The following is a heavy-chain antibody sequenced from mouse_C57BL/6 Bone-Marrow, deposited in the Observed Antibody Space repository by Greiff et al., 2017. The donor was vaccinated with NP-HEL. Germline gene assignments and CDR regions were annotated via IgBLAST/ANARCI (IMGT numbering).Heavy chain of an antibody. V-gene: IGHV5-17*01. CDR2: ISSGSSTI. J-gene: IGHJ3*01. CDR3: ARLHPY. CDR1: GFTFSDYG. Sequence: EVQRVESGGGLVKPGGSLKLSCAASGFTFSDYGMHWVRQAPEKGLEWVAYISSGSSTIYYADTVQGRFTISRDNAKNTLFLKMTSLRSEDTAMYYCARLHPYWGQGTLVTVSA.